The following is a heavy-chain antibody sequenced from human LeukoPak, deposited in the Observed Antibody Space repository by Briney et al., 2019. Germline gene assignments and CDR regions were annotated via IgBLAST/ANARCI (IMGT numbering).Heavy chain of an antibody. J-gene: IGHJ4*02. CDR3: AKDWYGSGSYLTYFDY. CDR1: GFTFSSYG. Sequence: GRSLRLSCAASGFTFSSYGMHWVRQAPGKGLEWVAVISYDESNKYYADSVKGRFTISRDNSKNTLYLQMNSLRAEDTAVYYCAKDWYGSGSYLTYFDYWGQGNLVTVSS. CDR2: ISYDESNK. V-gene: IGHV3-30*18. D-gene: IGHD3-10*01.